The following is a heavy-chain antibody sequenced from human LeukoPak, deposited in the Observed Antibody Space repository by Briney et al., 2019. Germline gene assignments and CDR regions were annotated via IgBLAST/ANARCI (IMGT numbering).Heavy chain of an antibody. J-gene: IGHJ3*02. CDR3: ARSDYHGSGSHTVFDAFDI. V-gene: IGHV4-59*01. CDR2: IDDSGNT. D-gene: IGHD3-10*01. CDR1: GGSISRYY. Sequence: SETLSLTCTVSGGSISRYYWSWIRRPPGKGLEWIGYIDDSGNTDYNPSLKSQVTISVDRSKNQLSLKLSFVAAADTAVYYCARSDYHGSGSHTVFDAFDIWGQGTRVTVSS.